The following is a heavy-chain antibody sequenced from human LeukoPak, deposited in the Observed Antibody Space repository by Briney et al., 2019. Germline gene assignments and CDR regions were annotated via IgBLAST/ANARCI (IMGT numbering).Heavy chain of an antibody. CDR1: GFTFSNAW. CDR2: IRSNAYGGTT. D-gene: IGHD3-22*01. CDR3: TRDGDYNYYYDSSGYFPSGYY. J-gene: IGHJ4*02. Sequence: PGGSLRLSCAASGFTFSNAWMSWVRQAPGKGLEWVGFIRSNAYGGTTEYAASVKGRFTISRDDSKSIAYLQMNSLKTEDTAVYYCTRDGDYNYYYDSSGYFPSGYYWGQGTLVTVSS. V-gene: IGHV3-49*04.